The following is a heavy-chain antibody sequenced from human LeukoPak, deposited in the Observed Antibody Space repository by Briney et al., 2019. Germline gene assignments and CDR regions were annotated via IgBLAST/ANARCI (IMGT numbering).Heavy chain of an antibody. CDR3: ARRAGGYSHPYDY. Sequence: QAGGSLRLPCAVSGFTVSGNYMSWIRQAPGKGLEWVSLIYSDDTTLYADSVKGRFTISRDISKNTLYLQMSSLRAEDTAVYYCARRAGGYSHPYDYWGQGVLVTVSS. V-gene: IGHV3-53*01. CDR1: GFTVSGNY. J-gene: IGHJ4*02. D-gene: IGHD4-23*01. CDR2: IYSDDTT.